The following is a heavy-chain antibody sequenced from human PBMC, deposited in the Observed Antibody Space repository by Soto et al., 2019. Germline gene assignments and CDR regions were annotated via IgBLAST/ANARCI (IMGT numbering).Heavy chain of an antibody. CDR1: GGTISGYY. V-gene: IGHV4-4*07. CDR2: IYSSGNT. J-gene: IGHJ5*02. Sequence: PSETLSLTCSVSGGTISGYYWTWIRQPAGKGLEWIGRIYSSGNTKYNPSLQNRVTMSLDTSNNQFSLRLTSVTAADTAVYYCARGQRFSDWFDPWGQGTLVTVSS. D-gene: IGHD3-3*01. CDR3: ARGQRFSDWFDP.